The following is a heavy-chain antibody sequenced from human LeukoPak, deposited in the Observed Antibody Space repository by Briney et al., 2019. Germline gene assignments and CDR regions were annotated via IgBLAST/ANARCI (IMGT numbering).Heavy chain of an antibody. CDR1: GGSFSESS. Sequence: SETLSLTCAVSGGSFSESSWNWIRQTPGKGLEWIGEITHSGSTKYNPSLGSRVTLSVDTYKAQFSLRLTSVTAADTAVYYCARGDYCTNAVCLSSASGSYYHDSWGQGTLVTVSS. D-gene: IGHD3-10*01. CDR3: ARGDYCTNAVCLSSASGSYYHDS. V-gene: IGHV4-34*01. J-gene: IGHJ4*02. CDR2: ITHSGST.